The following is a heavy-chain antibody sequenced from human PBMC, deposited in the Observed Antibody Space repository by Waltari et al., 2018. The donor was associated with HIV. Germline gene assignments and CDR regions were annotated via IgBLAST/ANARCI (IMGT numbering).Heavy chain of an antibody. D-gene: IGHD3-22*01. J-gene: IGHJ4*02. CDR2: INAGNGNT. CDR3: ARDGYYYDSSGYSSYFDY. Sequence: QVQLVQSGAEVKKPGASVKVSCKDSGYTFTSYAMHWVRQAPGQRLEWMGWINAGNGNTKYSQKFQGRVTITRDTSASTAYMELSSLRSEDTAVYYCARDGYYYDSSGYSSYFDYWGQGTLVTVSS. CDR1: GYTFTSYA. V-gene: IGHV1-3*01.